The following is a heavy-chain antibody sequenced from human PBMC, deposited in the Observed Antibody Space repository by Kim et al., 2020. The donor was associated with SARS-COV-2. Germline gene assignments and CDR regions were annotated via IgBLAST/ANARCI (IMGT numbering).Heavy chain of an antibody. CDR3: ARGTIVATPSGGPEPSDYYYYYYGMDV. D-gene: IGHD5-12*01. J-gene: IGHJ6*02. Sequence: GGSLRLSCAASGFTFSSYSMNWVRQAPGKGLEWVSSISSSSSYIYYADSVKGRFTISRDNAKNSLYLQMNSLRAEDTAVYYCARGTIVATPSGGPEPSDYYYYYYGMDVWGQGTTVTVSS. CDR1: GFTFSSYS. V-gene: IGHV3-21*01. CDR2: ISSSSSYI.